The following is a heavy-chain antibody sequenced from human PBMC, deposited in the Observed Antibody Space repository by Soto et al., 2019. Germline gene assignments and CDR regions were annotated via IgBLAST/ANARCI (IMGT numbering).Heavy chain of an antibody. J-gene: IGHJ5*02. D-gene: IGHD6-19*01. V-gene: IGHV3-48*02. CDR3: ARDKGGTVAGFNWFDP. Sequence: ELFLQESGGDLVQPWGFLRLSCVASGFKFSMFGMNWVRQAPGKGLEWIAYISSSSATIIYGGSVEGRFTVSRDNAKNSLFQQMKSLRDADTAVYYCARDKGGTVAGFNWFDPWGHGTRVTVST. CDR2: ISSSSATI. CDR1: GFKFSMFG.